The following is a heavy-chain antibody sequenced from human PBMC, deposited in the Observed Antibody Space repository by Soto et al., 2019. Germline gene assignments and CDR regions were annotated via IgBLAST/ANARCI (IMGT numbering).Heavy chain of an antibody. J-gene: IGHJ5*02. CDR3: VAWGTSTSNT. V-gene: IGHV3-7*01. D-gene: IGHD3-16*01. CDR2: TKPDGSEK. Sequence: GGSLRLSCAASGFIFNTHWMSWVRQAPEKGLEWVAHTKPDGSEKYYVDSAKGRFTISRDNTRNSLYLQMNSLREDDTALYYCVAWGTSTSNTWGQGTLVTVSS. CDR1: GFIFNTHW.